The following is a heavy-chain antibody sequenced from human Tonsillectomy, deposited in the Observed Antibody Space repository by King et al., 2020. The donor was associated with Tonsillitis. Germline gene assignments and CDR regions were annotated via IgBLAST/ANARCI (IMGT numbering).Heavy chain of an antibody. CDR3: ARRQNYFDY. CDR1: GFTFSDYY. Sequence: VQLVQSGGGFVKPGGSLRLSCAASGFTFSDYYMTWIRQAPGKGLEWVSYISSSSNYTNYADSVKGRFTISRDNAKRSVYLQLNSLRAEDTAVYYCARRQNYFDYWGHGTVVTVSS. V-gene: IGHV3-11*06. J-gene: IGHJ4*01. CDR2: ISSSSNYT.